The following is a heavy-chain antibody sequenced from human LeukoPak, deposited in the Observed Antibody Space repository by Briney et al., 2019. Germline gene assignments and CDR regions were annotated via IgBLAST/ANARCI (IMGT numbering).Heavy chain of an antibody. D-gene: IGHD1-26*01. Sequence: IINPSGGSTSYAQKFQGRVTMTRDTSTSTVYMELSSLRSEDTAVYYCARVGSGSYFDFDYWGQGTLVTVSS. CDR2: INPSGGST. CDR3: ARVGSGSYFDFDY. V-gene: IGHV1-46*01. J-gene: IGHJ4*02.